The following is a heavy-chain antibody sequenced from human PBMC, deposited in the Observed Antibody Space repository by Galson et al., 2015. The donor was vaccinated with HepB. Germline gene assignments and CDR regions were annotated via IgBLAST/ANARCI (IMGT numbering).Heavy chain of an antibody. CDR2: ISAYNGNT. CDR1: GYTFTSYG. J-gene: IGHJ6*03. V-gene: IGHV1-18*01. D-gene: IGHD1-26*01. Sequence: SVKVSCKASGYTFTSYGINWVRQAPGRGLEWMGWISAYNGNTNYAQKFQGRVTMTTDTSTSTAYMELRSLRSDDTAVYYCARDVGNTDYYYYYYMDVWGKGTTVTVSS. CDR3: ARDVGNTDYYYYYYMDV.